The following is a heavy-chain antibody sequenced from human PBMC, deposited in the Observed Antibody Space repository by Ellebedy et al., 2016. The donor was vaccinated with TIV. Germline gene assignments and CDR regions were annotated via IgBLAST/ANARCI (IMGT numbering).Heavy chain of an antibody. CDR2: SRNRDNRYTT. CDR1: GFSMSDYY. V-gene: IGHV3-72*01. J-gene: IGHJ4*02. CDR3: ARTSGPLRYFDWSN. D-gene: IGHD3-9*01. Sequence: PGGSLRLSCAASGFSMSDYYMDWVRQAPGKGLEWVGRSRNRDNRYTTKFAASLIGRFSVSRDDSKNLLYLQMNSLQAEETAMYYCARTSGPLRYFDWSNWGQGALVTVSS.